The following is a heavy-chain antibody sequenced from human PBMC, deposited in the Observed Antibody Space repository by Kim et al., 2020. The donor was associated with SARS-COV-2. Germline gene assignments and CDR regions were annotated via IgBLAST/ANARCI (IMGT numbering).Heavy chain of an antibody. V-gene: IGHV6-1*01. CDR1: GDSVSSNSAA. J-gene: IGHJ5*02. CDR3: AREGVRARVAGDGYRNWFDP. CDR2: TYYRSKWYN. Sequence: SQTLSLTCAISGDSVSSNSAAWNWIRQSPSRGLEWLGRTYYRSKWYNDYAVSVKSRITINPDTSKNQFSLQLNSVTPEDTAVYYCAREGVRARVAGDGYRNWFDPWGQGTLVTVSS. D-gene: IGHD6-19*01.